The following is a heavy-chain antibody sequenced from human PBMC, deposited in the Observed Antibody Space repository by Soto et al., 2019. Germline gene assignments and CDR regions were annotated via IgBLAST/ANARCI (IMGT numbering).Heavy chain of an antibody. Sequence: QVQLVQSGAEVKKPGASVRVSCKASGYTFTSHYIYWVRQAPGQGLEWMGLIHPRDYGTLYARNFQGRVTMTRDASTSTVYLDLSSLRSEDTAVYYCASRSIYGDYDSWGQGTLVTVSS. CDR3: ASRSIYGDYDS. D-gene: IGHD4-17*01. V-gene: IGHV1-46*03. CDR1: GYTFTSHY. J-gene: IGHJ5*01. CDR2: IHPRDYGT.